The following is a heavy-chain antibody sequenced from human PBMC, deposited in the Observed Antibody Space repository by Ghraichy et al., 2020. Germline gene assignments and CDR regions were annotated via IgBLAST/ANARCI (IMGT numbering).Heavy chain of an antibody. CDR1: GGTFSSYA. V-gene: IGHV1-69*04. J-gene: IGHJ3*02. CDR3: ARITGDGDAFDI. CDR2: IIPILGIA. Sequence: SVKVSCKASGGTFSSYAISWVRQAPGQGLEWMGRIIPILGIANYAQKFQGRVTITADKSTSTAYMELSSLRSEDTAVYYCARITGDGDAFDIWGQGTMVTVSS. D-gene: IGHD7-27*01.